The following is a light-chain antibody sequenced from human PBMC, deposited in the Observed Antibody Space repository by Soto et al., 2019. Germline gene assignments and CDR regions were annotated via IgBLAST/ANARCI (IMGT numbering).Light chain of an antibody. V-gene: IGKV3-20*01. CDR2: GAS. Sequence: EIVLTQSPGTLSLSPGERATLSRRASQSVSSTYLAWYQQKPGQAPRLLIYGASSRATGIPDRFSGSGSGTDFTLSISRLEPDDFAVYYCQQYGSSPQTFGQGTKVEIK. J-gene: IGKJ1*01. CDR3: QQYGSSPQT. CDR1: QSVSSTY.